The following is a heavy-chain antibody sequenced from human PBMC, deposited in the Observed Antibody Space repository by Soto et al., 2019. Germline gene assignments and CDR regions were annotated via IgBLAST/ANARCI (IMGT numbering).Heavy chain of an antibody. J-gene: IGHJ4*02. CDR2: VFSSGTT. CDR1: GASINSNTYY. CDR3: ARRRVFFDY. Sequence: SETLSLTCTVSGASINSNTYYWGWIRQPPGKGLEWIGSVFSSGTTYYSPSLKGRVTILMDMSRNQFFLNLNSVTAADAATYYCARRRVFFDYWGQGARVTVSS. V-gene: IGHV4-39*01.